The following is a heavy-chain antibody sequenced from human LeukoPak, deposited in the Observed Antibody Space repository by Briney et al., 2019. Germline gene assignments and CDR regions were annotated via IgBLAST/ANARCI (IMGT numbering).Heavy chain of an antibody. Sequence: GGSLRLSCAASGFTFSSYGMHWVRQAPGKGLEWVAVIWYDGTNKYYADSVKGRFTISRDNSKKTLFLQMNSLRAEDTAAFYCARARRGDSSGYYYLRPLDYWGQGTLVTVSS. CDR2: IWYDGTNK. CDR1: GFTFSSYG. J-gene: IGHJ4*02. CDR3: ARARRGDSSGYYYLRPLDY. D-gene: IGHD3-22*01. V-gene: IGHV3-33*01.